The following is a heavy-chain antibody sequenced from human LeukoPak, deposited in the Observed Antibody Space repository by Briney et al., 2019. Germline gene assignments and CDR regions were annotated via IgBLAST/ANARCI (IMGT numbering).Heavy chain of an antibody. J-gene: IGHJ4*02. V-gene: IGHV1-69*13. CDR1: GGTFSSYA. Sequence: SVKVSCKASGGTFSSYAISWVRQAPGQGLEWMGGIIPIFGTANYAQKFQGRVTITADESTSTAYMGLSSLRSEDTAVYYCARAGTYYYDSSGLIFDYWGQGTLVTVSS. D-gene: IGHD3-22*01. CDR3: ARAGTYYYDSSGLIFDY. CDR2: IIPIFGTA.